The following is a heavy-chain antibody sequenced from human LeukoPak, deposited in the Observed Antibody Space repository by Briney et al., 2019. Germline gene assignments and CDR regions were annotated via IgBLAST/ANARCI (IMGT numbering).Heavy chain of an antibody. CDR2: IHVDGTT. V-gene: IGHV4-4*07. J-gene: IGHJ4*02. D-gene: IGHD2-15*01. CDR1: IGSVTSYY. CDR3: AGRAQTTGYSFDY. Sequence: PSETLSLTCSVSIGSVTSYYWSWFRQPVGKTLEWIGQIHVDGTTDYNPSLKSRVAMSIDTSNNQFSLHLTSVTAADTSVYFCAGRAQTTGYSFDYWGQGAFVAVSS.